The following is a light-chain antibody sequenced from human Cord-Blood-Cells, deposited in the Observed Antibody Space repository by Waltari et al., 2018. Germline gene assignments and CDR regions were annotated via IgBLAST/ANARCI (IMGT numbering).Light chain of an antibody. J-gene: IGKJ1*01. CDR2: GAS. CDR1: QSVSSN. V-gene: IGKV3-15*01. Sequence: EIVMTQSPATLSVYPGERATLSCRASQSVSSNLAWYQQKPGQAPRLLIYGASTRDTGIPARFSGSGSETEFTLTISSLQSEDFAVYYCQQYNNWPWTFGQGTKVEIK. CDR3: QQYNNWPWT.